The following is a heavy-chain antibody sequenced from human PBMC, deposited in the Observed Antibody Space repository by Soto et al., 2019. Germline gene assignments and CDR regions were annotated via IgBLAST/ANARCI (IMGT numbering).Heavy chain of an antibody. V-gene: IGHV3-30*18. J-gene: IGHJ4*02. CDR2: ISYDGSNK. D-gene: IGHD6-13*01. Sequence: QVQLVESGGGVVQPGRSLRLSCAASGFTFSSYGMHWVRQAPGKGLEWVAVISYDGSNKYYADSVKGRFTISRDNSKNTLYLQMNSLRAEDTAVYYCAKDPEQQLHYFDYWGQGTLVTVSS. CDR1: GFTFSSYG. CDR3: AKDPEQQLHYFDY.